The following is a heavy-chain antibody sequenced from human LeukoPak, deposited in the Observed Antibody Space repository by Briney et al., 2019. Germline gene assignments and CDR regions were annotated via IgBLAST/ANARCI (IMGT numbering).Heavy chain of an antibody. CDR1: GFTFSSYA. V-gene: IGHV3-23*01. CDR2: ISGSGGST. Sequence: GGSLRLSCVVSGFTFSSYAMSWVRQAPGKGLEWVSAISGSGGSTYYADSVKGRFSISRDNAKNTLYLQMNSLRVEDTAVYYCARGRPHGNDYWGQGTLVTVSS. D-gene: IGHD4-23*01. J-gene: IGHJ4*02. CDR3: ARGRPHGNDY.